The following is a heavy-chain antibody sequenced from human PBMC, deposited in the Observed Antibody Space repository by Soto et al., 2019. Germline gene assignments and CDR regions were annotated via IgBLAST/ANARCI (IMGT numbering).Heavy chain of an antibody. CDR1: GVSVSTNTQY. CDR2: IFFSGNT. Sequence: SETLSLTCTVSGVSVSTNTQYWGWIRQSPGKGLEWIGSIFFSGNTHYNPALKSRLTFSLDTAKNQFSLKLTSVTAADTAIYYCARDSYGGMLDFWGPGTLVTVS. D-gene: IGHD4-17*01. J-gene: IGHJ4*02. CDR3: ARDSYGGMLDF. V-gene: IGHV4-39*07.